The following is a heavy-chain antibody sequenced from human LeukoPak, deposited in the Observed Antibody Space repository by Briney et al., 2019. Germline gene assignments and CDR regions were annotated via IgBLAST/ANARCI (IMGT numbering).Heavy chain of an antibody. CDR1: GYIFTNYW. D-gene: IGHD3-22*01. Sequence: GESLNISCKGSGYIFTNYWLGWVRQMPGKGLEWMGIIYPGDSDTRYSPSFQGQVTISADKSISTAYLQWSSLKASDTAMYYCATYYYDSSGYYPYFDYWGQGTLVTVSS. CDR3: ATYYYDSSGYYPYFDY. CDR2: IYPGDSDT. V-gene: IGHV5-51*01. J-gene: IGHJ4*02.